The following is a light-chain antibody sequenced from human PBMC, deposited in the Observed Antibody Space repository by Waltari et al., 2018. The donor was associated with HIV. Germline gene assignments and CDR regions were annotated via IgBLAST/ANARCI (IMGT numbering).Light chain of an antibody. J-gene: IGLJ3*02. CDR1: SSNIGHNY. V-gene: IGLV1-47*01. Sequence: QSVLTQPPSASGTPGQRVTISCSGSSSNIGHNYVYWYQQLPGTAPKLLIYRHNQRPSGVPDRVSGSKSGTSASLAISGLRSEDEADYYCAAWDDSLSGPGFGGGTKLTVL. CDR2: RHN. CDR3: AAWDDSLSGPG.